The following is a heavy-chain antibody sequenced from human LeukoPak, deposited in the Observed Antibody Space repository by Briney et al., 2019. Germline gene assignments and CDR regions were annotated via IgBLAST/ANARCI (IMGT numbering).Heavy chain of an antibody. CDR3: VRHNYGYDY. J-gene: IGHJ4*02. CDR1: GFTFNTYW. CDR2: ILNDGGST. D-gene: IGHD5-18*01. V-gene: IGHV3-74*01. Sequence: PGGSLRLSCAASGFTFNTYWMHWVRQAPGAGAVWVAHILNDGGSTSYADSVKGRFIISRDNAKNTLSLQMNSLRAEDTAVYYCVRHNYGYDYWGQGTPVTVSS.